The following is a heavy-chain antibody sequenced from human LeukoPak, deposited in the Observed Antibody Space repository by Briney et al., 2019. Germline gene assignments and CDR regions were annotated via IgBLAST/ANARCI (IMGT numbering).Heavy chain of an antibody. Sequence: PSETLSLTCTVSGVSISSYYWSWIRQPPRKGLEWVGYIYYSGSTNYNPSLKSRVTISVDTSKNQFSLKLSSVTAADTAVYYCARLRGETYGSGSSDWFDPWGQGTLVTVSS. CDR1: GVSISSYY. CDR3: ARLRGETYGSGSSDWFDP. CDR2: IYYSGST. J-gene: IGHJ5*02. V-gene: IGHV4-59*08. D-gene: IGHD3-10*01.